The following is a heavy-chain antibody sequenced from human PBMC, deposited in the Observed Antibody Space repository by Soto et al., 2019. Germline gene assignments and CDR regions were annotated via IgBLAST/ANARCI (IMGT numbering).Heavy chain of an antibody. D-gene: IGHD2-8*01. Sequence: SVKVSYRASCYTFTSYGISWVRQAPVQGLEWMGWISAYNGNTNYAQKLQGRVTMTTDTSTSTAYMELRSLRSDDTAVYYCATNARGCTNGVCLQYYGMDVWGQGTKVTVYS. J-gene: IGHJ6*02. CDR3: ATNARGCTNGVCLQYYGMDV. CDR1: CYTFTSYG. V-gene: IGHV1-18*04. CDR2: ISAYNGNT.